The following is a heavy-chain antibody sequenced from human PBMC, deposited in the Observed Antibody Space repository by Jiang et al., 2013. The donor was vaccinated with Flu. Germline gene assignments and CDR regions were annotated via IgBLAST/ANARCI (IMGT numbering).Heavy chain of an antibody. V-gene: IGHV1-18*01. J-gene: IGHJ4*01. CDR2: ISADNGDR. CDR1: GYSFSKYG. CDR3: AISGDFSYINFDY. D-gene: IGHD3-10*01. Sequence: SGAEVKKPGASVKVSCKASGYSFSKYGVTWVRQAPGHGLEWMGWISADNGDRNYAEKFQGRVAMTTDTSTNTANMELRSLRSDDTAVYYCAISGDFSYINFDY.